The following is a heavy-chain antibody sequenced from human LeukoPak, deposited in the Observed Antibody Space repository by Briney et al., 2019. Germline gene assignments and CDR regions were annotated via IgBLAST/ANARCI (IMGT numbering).Heavy chain of an antibody. CDR3: AREGYSSGSRTGIDY. J-gene: IGHJ4*02. Sequence: GGSLRLSCAATGFTVSSNFMNWVRQAPGMGLEWVSVIYSGGSTSYADSVKGRFTISRDNSKNTLFLQMNSLRIDDTAVYYCAREGYSSGSRTGIDYWGQGSLVTVSS. D-gene: IGHD5-18*01. V-gene: IGHV3-66*02. CDR1: GFTVSSNF. CDR2: IYSGGST.